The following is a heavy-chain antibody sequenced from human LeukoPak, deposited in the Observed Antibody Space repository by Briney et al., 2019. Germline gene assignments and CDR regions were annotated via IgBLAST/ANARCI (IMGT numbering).Heavy chain of an antibody. CDR3: ARGPYGSSGTPDAFDI. V-gene: IGHV3-23*01. D-gene: IGHD3-10*01. CDR2: ISGSGDST. Sequence: PGGSLRLSCAASGFTFSSYAMSWVRQAPGKGLEWVSAISGSGDSTYYADSVKGRFTISRDNSKNTLYLQMNSLRAEDTAVYYCARGPYGSSGTPDAFDIWGQGTMVTVSS. CDR1: GFTFSSYA. J-gene: IGHJ3*02.